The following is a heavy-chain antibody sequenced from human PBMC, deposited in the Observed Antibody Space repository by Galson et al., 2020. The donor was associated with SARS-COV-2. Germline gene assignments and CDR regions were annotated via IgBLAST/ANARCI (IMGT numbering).Heavy chain of an antibody. Sequence: GESLKISCVASGFSFSNYAMSWVRQAAGKGLEWVSGISDSAGSTYYADSVKGRFTISRDSSKNTLYLQMNSLRAEDTAVYYCARDRGGWYGDYWGQGTLVTVSS. V-gene: IGHV3-23*01. CDR2: ISDSAGST. J-gene: IGHJ4*02. D-gene: IGHD6-19*01. CDR1: GFSFSNYA. CDR3: ARDRGGWYGDY.